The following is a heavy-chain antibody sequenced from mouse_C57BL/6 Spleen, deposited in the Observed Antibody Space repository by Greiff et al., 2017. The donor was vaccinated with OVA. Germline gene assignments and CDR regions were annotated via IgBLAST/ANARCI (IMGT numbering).Heavy chain of an antibody. Sequence: EVQLQQSGAELVRPGASVKLSCTASGFHIKDDYMHWVKQRPEQGLEWIGWIDPENGDTEYASKFQGKATITADTSSNTAYLQLSSLTSEDTAVYYCTVTRGYFDYWGQGTTLTVSS. V-gene: IGHV14-4*01. CDR1: GFHIKDDY. D-gene: IGHD2-2*01. CDR3: TVTRGYFDY. CDR2: IDPENGDT. J-gene: IGHJ2*01.